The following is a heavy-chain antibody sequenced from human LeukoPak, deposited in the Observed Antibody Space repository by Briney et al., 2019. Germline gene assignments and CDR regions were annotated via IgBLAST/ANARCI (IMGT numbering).Heavy chain of an antibody. CDR1: GYSISSGYY. Sequence: PSETLSLTCTVSGYSISSGYYWGWIRQPPGKGLEWIGEINHSGSTNYNPSLKSRVTISVDTSKNQFSLKLSSVTAADTAVYYCARGPVGIVVVPAAPGLDYWGQGTLVTVSS. CDR3: ARGPVGIVVVPAAPGLDY. J-gene: IGHJ4*02. CDR2: INHSGST. D-gene: IGHD2-2*03. V-gene: IGHV4-38-2*02.